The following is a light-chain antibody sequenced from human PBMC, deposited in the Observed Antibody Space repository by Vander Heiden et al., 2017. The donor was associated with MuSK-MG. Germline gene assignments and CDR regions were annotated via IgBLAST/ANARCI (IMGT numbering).Light chain of an antibody. CDR1: QSLLHSNGYNS. CDR2: LGS. V-gene: IGKV2-28*01. CDR3: MQALQTPPT. J-gene: IGKJ2*01. Sequence: DIVMTQSPLSLPVTPGEPASISCRSSQSLLHSNGYNSLDWYLQKPGQSPQLLIYLGSNRASGVPDRFSGSGSGTDFTLKISRVEAEDVGVYYCMQALQTPPTFGQGTKLXIK.